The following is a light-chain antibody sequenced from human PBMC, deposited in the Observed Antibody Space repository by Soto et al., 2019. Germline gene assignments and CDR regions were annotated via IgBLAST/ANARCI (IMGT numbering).Light chain of an antibody. CDR1: QSVSSN. CDR2: GAS. Sequence: EIVMTQSPATLSLSAGERATLSCRASQSVSSNLAWYQRKPGQAPRLLILGASTRATGIPARFSGSGSGTEFTLTISSLQSEDFAVYYYQQYNNWPLLTFGGGTTVEIK. J-gene: IGKJ4*01. CDR3: QQYNNWPLLT. V-gene: IGKV3-15*01.